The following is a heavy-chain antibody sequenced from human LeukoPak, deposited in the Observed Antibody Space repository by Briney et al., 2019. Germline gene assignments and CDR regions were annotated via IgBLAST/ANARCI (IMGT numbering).Heavy chain of an antibody. CDR2: IYSSGST. Sequence: SETLSLTCTVSGGSISSYYWSWIRQPAGKGLEWIGRIYSSGSTNYNPSLKSRVTISVDTSKNQFSLKLSSVTAADTAVYYCAREQGYYYGSGSYYASLFDYWGQGTLVTVSS. J-gene: IGHJ4*02. D-gene: IGHD3-10*01. V-gene: IGHV4-4*07. CDR3: AREQGYYYGSGSYYASLFDY. CDR1: GGSISSYY.